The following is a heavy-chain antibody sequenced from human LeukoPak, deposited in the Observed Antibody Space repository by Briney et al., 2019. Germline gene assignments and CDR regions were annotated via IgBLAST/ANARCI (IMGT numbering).Heavy chain of an antibody. D-gene: IGHD3-9*01. CDR1: GFTFSSYA. CDR2: IRASGGST. V-gene: IGHV3-23*01. J-gene: IGHJ4*02. CDR3: AKAEGYDILTGLDY. Sequence: PGGSLRLSCATSGFTFSSYAMSWVRQAPGQGLEWVSGIRASGGSTYYADSVKGRFTISRDNSKNTLYLQMNSRRTEDTAVYYCAKAEGYDILTGLDYWGQGTLVTVSS.